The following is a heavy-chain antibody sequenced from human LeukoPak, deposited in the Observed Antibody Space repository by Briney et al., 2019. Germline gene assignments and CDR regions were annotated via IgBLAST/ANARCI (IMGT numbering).Heavy chain of an antibody. CDR2: INSDGSAT. J-gene: IGHJ2*01. D-gene: IGHD6-13*01. CDR1: GFTFRSYW. Sequence: PGGSLRLSCEASGFTFRSYWMHWVRQAPGKGLVWVSRINSDGSATSYADSVKGRFTISRDNAKATLYLQMNSLRAEDTAVYYCARGHASSWSNWYFDLWGRGTLGTVS. CDR3: ARGHASSWSNWYFDL. V-gene: IGHV3-74*01.